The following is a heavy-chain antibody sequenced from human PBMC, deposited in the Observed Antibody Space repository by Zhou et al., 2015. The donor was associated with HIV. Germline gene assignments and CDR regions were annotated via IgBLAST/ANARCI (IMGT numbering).Heavy chain of an antibody. CDR3: AREGEGRMSTVTFAFDI. CDR1: GGTFSSYT. CDR2: ITPMFGTG. J-gene: IGHJ3*02. Sequence: QVQLVQSGAEVKKPGSSVKVSCKASGGTFSSYTISWVRQAPGQGFEWMGGITPMFGTGSYAEKFQGRVTITADVSTRTVYMELNSLTSEDTAIYYCAREGEGRMSTVTFAFDIWGQGTMVSVSP. V-gene: IGHV1-69*12. D-gene: IGHD4-17*01.